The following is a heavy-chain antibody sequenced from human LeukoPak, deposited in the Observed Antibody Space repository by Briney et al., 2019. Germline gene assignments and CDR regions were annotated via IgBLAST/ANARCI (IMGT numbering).Heavy chain of an antibody. CDR2: IYYSGCT. V-gene: IGHV4-59*01. CDR3: ARDGHSSSWYNWFDP. J-gene: IGHJ5*02. CDR1: GGSISSYY. D-gene: IGHD6-13*01. Sequence: SETLSLTCTVSGGSISSYYWSWIRQPPGKGLEWIGYIYYSGCTNYNPSLKSRVTISVDTSKNQFSLKLSSVTAADTAVYYCARDGHSSSWYNWFDPWGQGTLVTVSS.